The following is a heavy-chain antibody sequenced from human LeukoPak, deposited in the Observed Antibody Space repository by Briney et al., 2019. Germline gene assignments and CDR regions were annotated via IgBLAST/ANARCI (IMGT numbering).Heavy chain of an antibody. V-gene: IGHV3-30*02. D-gene: IGHD6-25*01. CDR1: GFTFSTYA. CDR2: IRSDGSKK. Sequence: GGSLRLSCAASGFTFSTYAMPWVRQAPGKGLEWVAFIRSDGSKKYYADSVRGRFATSRENSKNTVYLQMNDLRPEDTALYFCSKISSSAESNFDYWGQGTLLT. J-gene: IGHJ4*02. CDR3: SKISSSAESNFDY.